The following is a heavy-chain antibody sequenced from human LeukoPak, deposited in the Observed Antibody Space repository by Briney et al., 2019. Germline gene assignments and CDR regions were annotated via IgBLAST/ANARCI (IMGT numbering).Heavy chain of an antibody. J-gene: IGHJ4*02. CDR3: ARVWNDYGDYVPDY. Sequence: PSETLSLTCTVSGGSISSGGYYWSWIRQHPGKGLEWIGYIYYSGSTYYNPSLKSRVTISVDTSKNQSSLKLSSVTAADTAVYYCARVWNDYGDYVPDYWGQGTLVTVSS. CDR2: IYYSGST. CDR1: GGSISSGGYY. D-gene: IGHD4-17*01. V-gene: IGHV4-31*03.